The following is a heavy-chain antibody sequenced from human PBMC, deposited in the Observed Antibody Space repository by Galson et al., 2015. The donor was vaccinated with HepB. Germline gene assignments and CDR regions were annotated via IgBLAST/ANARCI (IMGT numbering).Heavy chain of an antibody. J-gene: IGHJ3*02. CDR1: GFTFSSYA. CDR3: AKDPTPTDIVVVPAWTTPGHGGGFYI. Sequence: SLRLSCAASGFTFSSYAMSWVRQAPGKGLEWVSAISGSGGSTYYADSVKGRFTISRDNSKNTLYLQMNSLRAEDTAVYYFAKDPTPTDIVVVPAWTTPGHGGGFYILGQGKMVTVPS. V-gene: IGHV3-23*01. D-gene: IGHD2-2*01. CDR2: ISGSGGST.